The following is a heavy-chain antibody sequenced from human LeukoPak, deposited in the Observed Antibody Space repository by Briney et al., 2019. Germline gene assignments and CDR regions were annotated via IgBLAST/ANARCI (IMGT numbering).Heavy chain of an antibody. CDR2: IRSKAYGGTX. J-gene: IGHJ6*03. CDR3: XXXXXXXXXXXXXXXXXXYXXV. V-gene: IGHV3-49*03. CDR1: FTXXXXA. Sequence: FTXXXXAMSWFRQAPGXXRXWVGFIRSKAYGGTXEYAASVKGRFTISRDESKIIAYVEMNRLKTKDTDVTXXXXXXXXXXXXXXXXXXXXYXXVWGKGTTVTVSS.